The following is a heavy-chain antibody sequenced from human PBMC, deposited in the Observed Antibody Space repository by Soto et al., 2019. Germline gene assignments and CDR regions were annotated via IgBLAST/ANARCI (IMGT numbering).Heavy chain of an antibody. D-gene: IGHD3-10*01. J-gene: IGHJ3*02. Sequence: PGGSLRLSCAASGFTFSSYGMNWVRQAPGKGLEWVGRIKSKTDGGTTDYAAPVKGRFTISRDDSKNTLYLQMNSLKTEDTAVYYCTTEPFYYGSGSYSDAFDIWGQGTMVTVSS. CDR3: TTEPFYYGSGSYSDAFDI. CDR2: IKSKTDGGTT. CDR1: GFTFSSYG. V-gene: IGHV3-15*07.